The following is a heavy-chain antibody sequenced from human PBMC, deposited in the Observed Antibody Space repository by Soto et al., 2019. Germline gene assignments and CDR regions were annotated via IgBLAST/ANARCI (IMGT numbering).Heavy chain of an antibody. D-gene: IGHD6-13*01. Sequence: QVQLVESGGGVVQPGRSLRLSCAASGFTFSSCGMHWVRQAPGKGLEWVAVISYDGSNKYYVDSVKGRFTISRDNSKNTLYLQMNSLRAEDTAVYYCAKGKGAVYSSSWYGREAEYWGQGPRVSVSS. V-gene: IGHV3-30*18. CDR2: ISYDGSNK. CDR1: GFTFSSCG. J-gene: IGHJ4*02. CDR3: AKGKGAVYSSSWYGREAEY.